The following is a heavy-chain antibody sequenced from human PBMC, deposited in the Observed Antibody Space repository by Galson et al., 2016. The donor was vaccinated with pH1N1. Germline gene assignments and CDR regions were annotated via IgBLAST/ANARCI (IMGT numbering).Heavy chain of an antibody. CDR2: VHSSGST. D-gene: IGHD5-24*01. V-gene: IGHV4-31*11. J-gene: IGHJ4*02. Sequence: TLSLTCAVSGASVSDATYYWSWIRQHPGKGLEWLGYVHSSGSTYYSPSLRSRVTISIDRSKNQFSLELSSVTAADTAVYYCARPRRHGYNEDSYYFDYWGQGTLVTVSS. CDR1: GASVSDATYY. CDR3: ARPRRHGYNEDSYYFDY.